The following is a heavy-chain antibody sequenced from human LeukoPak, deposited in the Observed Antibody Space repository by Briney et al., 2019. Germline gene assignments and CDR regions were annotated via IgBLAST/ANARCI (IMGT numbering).Heavy chain of an antibody. V-gene: IGHV4-34*01. J-gene: IGHJ5*02. D-gene: IGHD3-10*01. CDR3: ARGGRVRFGT. CDR1: GGSFSGYY. CDR2: INHSGST. Sequence: SETLSLTCAVYGGSFSGYYWSWICQPPGKGLEWIGEINHSGSTNYNPSLKSRVTISVDTSKNQFSLKLSSVTAADTAVYYCARGGRVRFGTWGQGTLVTVSS.